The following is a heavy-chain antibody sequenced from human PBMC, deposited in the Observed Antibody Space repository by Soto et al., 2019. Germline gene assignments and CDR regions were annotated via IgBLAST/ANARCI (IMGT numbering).Heavy chain of an antibody. D-gene: IGHD3-10*01. CDR1: GFTFSIDA. CDR3: AKGGGFGELLYSDY. CDR2: ISGSGGST. Sequence: GSLLLPCPASGFTFSIDAMSWVRQAPGKGLEWVSAISGSGGSTYYADSVKGRFTIPRDNSKNTLYLQMNSLRAEDTAVYYCAKGGGFGELLYSDYWGQGTLVTVSS. V-gene: IGHV3-23*01. J-gene: IGHJ4*02.